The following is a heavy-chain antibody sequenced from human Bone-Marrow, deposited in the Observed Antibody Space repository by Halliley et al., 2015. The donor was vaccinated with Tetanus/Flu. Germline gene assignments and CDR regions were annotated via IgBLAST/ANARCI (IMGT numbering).Heavy chain of an antibody. D-gene: IGHD3-16*02. J-gene: IGHJ4*02. CDR1: GGSVSLYY. V-gene: IGHV4-59*02. CDR2: FYESGTT. Sequence: TLSLTCTVSGGSVSLYYWSWIRQPPGKGLEWIGYFYESGTTNNNSYLKGRVTISLDTSKNQVSLRLRSVTAADTAMYYCAMVKRDHLRLAELSFGARGQGPLVTVSS. CDR3: AMVKRDHLRLAELSFGA.